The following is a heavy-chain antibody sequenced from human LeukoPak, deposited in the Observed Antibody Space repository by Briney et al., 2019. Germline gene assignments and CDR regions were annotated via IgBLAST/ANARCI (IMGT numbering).Heavy chain of an antibody. D-gene: IGHD2-15*01. CDR3: TRTHCSAVTCYPIFLV. V-gene: IGHV3-49*04. CDR2: IKNKVYGETT. CDR1: GVSFGDSG. Sequence: PGGSLRLSRATSGVSFGDSGMSWVRQAPGKGLEWISFIKNKVYGETTEYAASVKGRFTISRDDSKSIAYLQMDSLKTEDTAVYYCTRTHCSAVTCYPIFLVWGQGTLVTVSS. J-gene: IGHJ4*02.